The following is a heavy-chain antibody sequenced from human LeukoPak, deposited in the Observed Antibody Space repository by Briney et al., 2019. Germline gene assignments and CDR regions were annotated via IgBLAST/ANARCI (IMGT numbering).Heavy chain of an antibody. J-gene: IGHJ4*02. CDR3: ARAAYSGSYHSDY. Sequence: SETLSLTCTVSGGSFNSGSYYWNWIRQPPGKGLEWIGYIYYSGSTNYNPSLKSRVTISVDTSKNQFSLKLSSVTAADTAVYYCARAAYSGSYHSDYWGQGTLVTVSS. CDR2: IYYSGST. V-gene: IGHV4-61*01. D-gene: IGHD1-26*01. CDR1: GGSFNSGSYY.